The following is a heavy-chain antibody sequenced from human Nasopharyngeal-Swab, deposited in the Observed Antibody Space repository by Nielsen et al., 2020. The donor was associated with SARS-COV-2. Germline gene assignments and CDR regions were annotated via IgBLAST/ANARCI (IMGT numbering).Heavy chain of an antibody. CDR2: IGGSGVKI. CDR1: GFTFSTA. CDR3: ARATNLGGSLWVPDY. D-gene: IGHD5-12*01. J-gene: IGHJ4*02. V-gene: IGHV3-23*01. Sequence: GGSLRLSCAASGFTFSTAMSWVRQAPGKGLECVSGIGGSGVKIYYADSVKGRFTISRDNAKNTLYLQMNSLRAEDTAVYYCARATNLGGSLWVPDYWGQGTLVTVSS.